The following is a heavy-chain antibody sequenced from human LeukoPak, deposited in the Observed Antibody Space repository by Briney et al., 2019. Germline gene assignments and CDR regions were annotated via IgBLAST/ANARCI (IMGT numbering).Heavy chain of an antibody. V-gene: IGHV3-23*01. CDR3: AKEPYSGSQLLDY. J-gene: IGHJ4*02. D-gene: IGHD1-26*01. CDR2: ISTSGGST. CDR1: GFTFSSHA. Sequence: GGSLRLSCAASGFTFSSHAMSWVRQAPGKGLEWVSAISTSGGSTYYTDSVKGRFTISRDNSKNTLYLQMNSLRAEDTAVYYCAKEPYSGSQLLDYWGQGTLVTVSS.